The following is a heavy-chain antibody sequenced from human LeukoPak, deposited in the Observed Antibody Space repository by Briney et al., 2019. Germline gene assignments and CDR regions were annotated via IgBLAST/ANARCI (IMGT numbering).Heavy chain of an antibody. Sequence: GGSLRLSCAASGFTFDDYAMHWVRQAPGKGLEWVSGVNWNGDSMGYGDSVKGRFTISGDNAKTSLYLQMNSLKTEDTALYFCAKDYRRTTADDMGYYGMDVWGQGTTVTVSS. CDR1: GFTFDDYA. CDR3: AKDYRRTTADDMGYYGMDV. D-gene: IGHD1-1*01. V-gene: IGHV3-9*01. CDR2: VNWNGDSM. J-gene: IGHJ6*02.